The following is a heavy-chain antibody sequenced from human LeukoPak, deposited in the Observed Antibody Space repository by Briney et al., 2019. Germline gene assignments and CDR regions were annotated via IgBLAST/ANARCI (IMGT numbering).Heavy chain of an antibody. CDR1: GFTFSRFS. D-gene: IGHD1-26*01. CDR3: ARGGSYLSAFDI. J-gene: IGHJ3*02. Sequence: PGGSLRLSCAASGFTFSRFSMNWVRQAPGKWLEWVSSISSSGTYIYYADSVKGRFTISRDSAKNSLYLQMNSLRAEDTAVYYCARGGSYLSAFDIWGQGTMVTVSS. V-gene: IGHV3-21*01. CDR2: ISSSGTYI.